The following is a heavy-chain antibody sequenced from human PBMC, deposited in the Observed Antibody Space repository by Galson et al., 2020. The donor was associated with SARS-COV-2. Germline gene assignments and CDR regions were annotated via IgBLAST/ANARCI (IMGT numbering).Heavy chain of an antibody. CDR1: GFTFSSYA. V-gene: IGHV3-23*01. J-gene: IGHJ6*02. D-gene: IGHD6-13*01. Sequence: GGSLRLSCAASGFTFSSYAMNWVRQAPGEGLEWVAAISGSGDTTHYAGSVKGRFTSSRDNSKNTLYMQMNSVRAEDTAVYYCAKRLYSSSQAETRGMDVWGQGATVTVSS. CDR2: ISGSGDTT. CDR3: AKRLYSSSQAETRGMDV.